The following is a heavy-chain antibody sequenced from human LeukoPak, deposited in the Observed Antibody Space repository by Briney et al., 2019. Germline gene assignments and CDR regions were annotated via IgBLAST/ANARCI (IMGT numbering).Heavy chain of an antibody. CDR3: ASGRFDCSSTSCYAGQNYMDV. D-gene: IGHD2-2*01. V-gene: IGHV4-34*01. Sequence: SQTLSLTCAVYGGSFSGYYLSWIRQPPGKGLEWIGEINHSGSTNYNPSLKSRVTISVDTSKNQFSLKLSSVTAADTAVYYCASGRFDCSSTSCYAGQNYMDVWGKGTTVTVSS. J-gene: IGHJ6*03. CDR1: GGSFSGYY. CDR2: INHSGST.